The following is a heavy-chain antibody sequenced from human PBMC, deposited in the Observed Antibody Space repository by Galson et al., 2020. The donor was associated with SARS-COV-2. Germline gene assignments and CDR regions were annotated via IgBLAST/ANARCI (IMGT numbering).Heavy chain of an antibody. CDR3: AREKGHFDY. CDR2: VYKSGTT. V-gene: IGHV4-30-4*07. J-gene: IGHJ4*02. CDR1: DDSINTGSYS. Sequence: SQTLSLTCAVSDDSINTGSYSWSWIRQPPGKGLEWIGNVYKSGTTYYNPSLESRLIISVDRSQNQFSLRVTSMTAADTAVYYCAREKGHFDYWGQGILVSVSS.